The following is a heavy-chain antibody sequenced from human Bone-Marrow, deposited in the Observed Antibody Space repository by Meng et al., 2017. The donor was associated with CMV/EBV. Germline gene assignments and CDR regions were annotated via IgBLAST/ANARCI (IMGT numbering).Heavy chain of an antibody. V-gene: IGHV4-4*07. Sequence: QAALQDPVHDLGDPVAPRSTTLTVSGDSISSYYWSWIRQPAGKGLEWIGRIYTSGSTNYNPSLKSRVTLSVDTSKNQFSLKLSSVTAADTAVYYCARDLDSSGYFYWYFDLWGRGTLVTVSS. CDR2: IYTSGST. J-gene: IGHJ2*01. CDR3: ARDLDSSGYFYWYFDL. D-gene: IGHD3-22*01. CDR1: GDSISSYY.